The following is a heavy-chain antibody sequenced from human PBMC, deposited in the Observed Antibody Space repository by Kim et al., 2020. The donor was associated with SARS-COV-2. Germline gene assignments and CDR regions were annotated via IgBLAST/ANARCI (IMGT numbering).Heavy chain of an antibody. CDR2: INTNTGNP. CDR1: GYTFTSYA. CDR3: ARDYDIVVVVAATPWLHY. D-gene: IGHD2-15*01. V-gene: IGHV7-4-1*02. Sequence: ASVKVSCKASGYTFTSYAMNWVRQAPGQGLEWMGWINTNTGNPTYAQGFTGRFVFSLDTSVSTAYLQISSLKAEDTAVYYCARDYDIVVVVAATPWLHYWGQGTLVTVSS. J-gene: IGHJ4*02.